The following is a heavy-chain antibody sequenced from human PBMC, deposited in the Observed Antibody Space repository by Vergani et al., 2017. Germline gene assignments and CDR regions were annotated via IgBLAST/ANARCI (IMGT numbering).Heavy chain of an antibody. J-gene: IGHJ5*02. CDR2: IHYSENT. D-gene: IGHD6-19*01. V-gene: IGHV4-59*11. Sequence: QLQESDSRLVNPSQTLSLTCSVSFDSIRNLYCNWIRHPPGKGLEWIGSIHYSENTNYNPSLKTRVTISVDTSTNQFSLTLTSVTAADTAVYYCASDTHSGQRADRWGQGILVTVTS. CDR3: ASDTHSGQRADR. CDR1: FDSIRNLY.